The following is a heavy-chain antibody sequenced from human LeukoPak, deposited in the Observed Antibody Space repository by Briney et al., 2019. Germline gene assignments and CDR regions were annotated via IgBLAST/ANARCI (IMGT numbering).Heavy chain of an antibody. Sequence: SSETLSLTCTVSGGSISSYYWSWIRQPPGKGLEWIGYIYYSGGTNYNPSLKSRVTISVDTSKNQFSLKLSSVTAADTAVYYCARDRRFVVVPAATDFDYWGQGTLVTVSS. CDR2: IYYSGGT. D-gene: IGHD2-2*01. J-gene: IGHJ4*02. CDR3: ARDRRFVVVPAATDFDY. CDR1: GGSISSYY. V-gene: IGHV4-59*12.